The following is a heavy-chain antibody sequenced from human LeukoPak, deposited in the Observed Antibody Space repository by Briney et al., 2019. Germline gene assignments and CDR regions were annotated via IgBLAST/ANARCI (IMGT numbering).Heavy chain of an antibody. CDR2: MNPNSGNT. V-gene: IGHV1-8*03. CDR3: ARGIRHDSWSGYHDQYYYYMDV. Sequence: ASVKVSCKASGYTFTSYDINWVRQATGQGLEWMGWMNPNSGNTGYAQKFQGRVTITRNTSISTAYMELSSLRSEDTAVYYCARGIRHDSWSGYHDQYYYYMDVWGKGTTVTVSS. D-gene: IGHD3-3*01. CDR1: GYTFTSYD. J-gene: IGHJ6*03.